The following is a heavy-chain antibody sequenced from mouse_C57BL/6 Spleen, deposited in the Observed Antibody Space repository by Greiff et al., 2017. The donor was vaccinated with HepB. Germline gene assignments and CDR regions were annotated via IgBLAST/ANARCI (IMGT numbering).Heavy chain of an antibody. CDR3: ARAYYYGPFDY. CDR1: GYSITSGYY. CDR2: ISYDGSN. J-gene: IGHJ2*01. D-gene: IGHD1-1*01. V-gene: IGHV3-6*01. Sequence: EVKVEESGPGLVKPSQSLSLTCSVTGYSITSGYYWNWIRQFPGNKLEWMGYISYDGSNNYNPSLKNRISITRDTSKNQFFLKLNSVTTEDTATYYCARAYYYGPFDYWGQGTTLTVSS.